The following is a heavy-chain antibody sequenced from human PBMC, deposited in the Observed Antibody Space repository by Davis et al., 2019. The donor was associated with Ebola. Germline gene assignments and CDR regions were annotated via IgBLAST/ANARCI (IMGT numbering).Heavy chain of an antibody. V-gene: IGHV1-2*06. D-gene: IGHD6-19*01. J-gene: IGHJ4*02. Sequence: ASVKVSCKASGYTFTGYYMHWVRQAPGQGLEWMGRINPNSGGTNYAQKFQGRVTMTRDTSISTAYMELSRLRSDDTAVYYCASYKPGYSSGWYSAFDYWGQGTLVSVSS. CDR2: INPNSGGT. CDR1: GYTFTGYY. CDR3: ASYKPGYSSGWYSAFDY.